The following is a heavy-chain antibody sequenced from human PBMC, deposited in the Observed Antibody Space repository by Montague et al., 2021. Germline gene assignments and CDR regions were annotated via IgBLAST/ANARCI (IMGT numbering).Heavy chain of an antibody. V-gene: IGHV4-59*03. D-gene: IGHD2-8*01. CDR2: LYYTGET. CDR3: ARRGRPMGLYHFDY. CDR1: CRCLSSLS. J-gene: IGHJ4*02. Sequence: SETLSLTCIIPCRCLSSLSWACIPHVPTKAMASIGHLYYTGETYYNPSLHSRLTFSLDTSRNQFFLRLTSVTAADTAVYYCARRGRPMGLYHFDYWGQGTLVTVSS.